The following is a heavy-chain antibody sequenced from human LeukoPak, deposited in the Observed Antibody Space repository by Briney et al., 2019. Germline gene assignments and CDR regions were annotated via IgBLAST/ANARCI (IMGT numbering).Heavy chain of an antibody. V-gene: IGHV3-30*02. J-gene: IGHJ4*02. D-gene: IGHD6-13*01. CDR2: IRDDGSNK. CDR3: AKDISGSWSIDY. Sequence: GGSLRLSCAASGFTFTSYGIHWVRQAPGKGLEWVAFIRDDGSNKYYADSVKGRFTISRDNSKNTLYLQMNSLRAEDTAVYYCAKDISGSWSIDYWGQGTLVTVSS. CDR1: GFTFTSYG.